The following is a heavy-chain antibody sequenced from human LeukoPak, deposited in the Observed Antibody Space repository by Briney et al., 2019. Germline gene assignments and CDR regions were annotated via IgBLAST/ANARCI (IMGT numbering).Heavy chain of an antibody. CDR2: INAGNGNT. D-gene: IGHD6-19*01. J-gene: IGHJ6*02. CDR1: GYTFTSYA. CDR3: AGGFPVARGYYYYYGMDV. V-gene: IGHV1-3*01. Sequence: ASVKVSCKASGYTFTSYAMHWVRQAPGQRLEWMGWINAGNGNTKYSQKFQGRVTITRDTSASTAYMELSSLRSEDTAVYYCAGGFPVARGYYYYYGMDVWGQGTTVTVSS.